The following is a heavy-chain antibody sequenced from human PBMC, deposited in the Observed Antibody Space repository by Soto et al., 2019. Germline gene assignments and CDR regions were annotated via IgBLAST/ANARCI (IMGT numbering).Heavy chain of an antibody. J-gene: IGHJ6*02. CDR1: GFTFSSYA. Sequence: GGSLRLSCAASGFTFSSYAMSWVRQAPGKGLERVSAISGSGGSTYYADSVKGRFTISRDNSKNTLYLQMNSLRAEDTAVYYCAKDGHYYDSSGYYYYYYGMDVWGQGTTVTVSS. V-gene: IGHV3-23*01. CDR2: ISGSGGST. D-gene: IGHD3-22*01. CDR3: AKDGHYYDSSGYYYYYYGMDV.